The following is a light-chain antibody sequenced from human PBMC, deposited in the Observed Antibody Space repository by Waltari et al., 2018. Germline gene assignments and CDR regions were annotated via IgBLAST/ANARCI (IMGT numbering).Light chain of an antibody. Sequence: QSALTPPTSVSGSPGQSITISCTGTSRDVGFYNYVSWYQQYPGKVPQLLIYDVSDRPSGVSSRFSGSKSGNTASLTISGLQADDEADYYCNSYTGSSSWVFGGGTKVTVL. V-gene: IGLV2-14*01. CDR2: DVS. CDR1: SRDVGFYNY. CDR3: NSYTGSSSWV. J-gene: IGLJ3*02.